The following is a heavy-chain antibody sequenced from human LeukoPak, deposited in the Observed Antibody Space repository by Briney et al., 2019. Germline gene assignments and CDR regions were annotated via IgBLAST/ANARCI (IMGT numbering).Heavy chain of an antibody. CDR1: GFTFDSYA. CDR3: AREREGSTLN. CDR2: MSGSGLDT. D-gene: IGHD5/OR15-5a*01. J-gene: IGHJ4*02. V-gene: IGHV3-23*01. Sequence: GGSLRLSCAASGFTFDSYAVSWVRQAPGKGLEWVSAMSGSGLDTYYADSVKGRFTVSRDNSKNTVYLQMNSLRAEDTAIYYCAREREGSTLNWGQGTLVTVSS.